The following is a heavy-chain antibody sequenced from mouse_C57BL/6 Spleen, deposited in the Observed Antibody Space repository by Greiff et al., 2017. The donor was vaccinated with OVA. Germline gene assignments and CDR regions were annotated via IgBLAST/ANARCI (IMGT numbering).Heavy chain of an antibody. J-gene: IGHJ2*01. CDR1: GYTFTSYW. V-gene: IGHV1-55*01. D-gene: IGHD3-2*02. CDR2: IYPGSGST. Sequence: VQLQQPGAELVKPGASVKMSCKASGYTFTSYWITWVKQRPGQGLEWIGDIYPGSGSTNYNEKFKSKATLTVDTSSSTAYMQLSSLTSEDSAVYYCARSSSGYDYIDYWGQGTTLTVSS. CDR3: ARSSSGYDYIDY.